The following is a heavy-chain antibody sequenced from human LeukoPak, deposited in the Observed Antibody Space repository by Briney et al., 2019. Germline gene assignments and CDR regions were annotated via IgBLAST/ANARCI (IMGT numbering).Heavy chain of an antibody. CDR2: IYSGGST. CDR1: GFTVSSNY. V-gene: IGHV3-66*02. CDR3: ARDTPYSGYDKDAFDI. D-gene: IGHD5-12*01. J-gene: IGHJ3*02. Sequence: PGGSLRLSCAASGFTVSSNYMSWVRQAPGKGLEWVSVIYSGGSTYYADSVKGRFTISRDNSKNTLFLQMNSLRADDTAVYYCARDTPYSGYDKDAFDIWGQGTMVTVSS.